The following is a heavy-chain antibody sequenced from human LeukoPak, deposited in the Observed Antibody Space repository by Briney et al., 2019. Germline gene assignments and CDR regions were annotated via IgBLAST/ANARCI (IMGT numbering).Heavy chain of an antibody. J-gene: IGHJ4*02. D-gene: IGHD2-8*02. CDR1: GFTFSSYS. CDR2: IEFNSNSI. Sequence: GGSLRLSCAASGFTFSSYSMNWVRQAPGKGLEWVSYIEFNSNSIYYADSVRGRFTISRDNSKSTLSLQMNSLRAEDTAIYYCATYRQVLLPFESWGQGTLVTVSS. CDR3: ATYRQVLLPFES. V-gene: IGHV3-48*01.